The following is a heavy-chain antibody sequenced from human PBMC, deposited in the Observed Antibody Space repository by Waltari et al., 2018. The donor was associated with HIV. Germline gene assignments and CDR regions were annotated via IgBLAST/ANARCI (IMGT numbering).Heavy chain of an antibody. D-gene: IGHD3-10*01. CDR2: VNHRGVP. Sequence: QVQLPQCGPKVCKPSGTLSLTCPAHGESFNDYYWAGRGQAPGKTPEWIGGVNHRGVPYYSPADSGRVKARTPIPADTAKNQFSLKLKSVTAADTAMYFCARWNDTKGFYYQLYYFDFWTQGSLVTVSP. CDR1: GESFNDYY. V-gene: IGHV4-34*02. J-gene: IGHJ4*02. CDR3: ARWNDTKGFYYQLYYFDF.